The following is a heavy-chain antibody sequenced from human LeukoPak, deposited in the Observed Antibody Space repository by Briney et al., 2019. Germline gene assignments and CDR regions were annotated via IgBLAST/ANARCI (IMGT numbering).Heavy chain of an antibody. CDR1: GFTFSSYS. J-gene: IGHJ6*03. CDR3: ARDGNSGYGVRYYYYYMDV. D-gene: IGHD5-12*01. CDR2: ISSSSSYI. V-gene: IGHV3-21*01. Sequence: GGSLRLSCAASGFTFSSYSMNWVRQAPGKGLEWVSSISSSSSYIYYADSVKGRFTISRDNAKNSLYLQMNSLRAEDTAVYYCARDGNSGYGVRYYYYYMDVWGKGTTVTVSS.